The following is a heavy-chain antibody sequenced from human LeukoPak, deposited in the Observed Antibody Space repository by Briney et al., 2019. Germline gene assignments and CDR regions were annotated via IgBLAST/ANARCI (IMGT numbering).Heavy chain of an antibody. Sequence: SETLSLTCTVSGGSISIYHWSWVRQPPGKGLEWIGYIYNSGSTIYNPSLKSRATISVDTSKNQFSLRLSSVTAVDTAVYYCVRDRELNYWGQGTLVTVSS. CDR1: GGSISIYH. D-gene: IGHD1-26*01. CDR3: VRDRELNY. J-gene: IGHJ4*02. CDR2: IYNSGST. V-gene: IGHV4-59*01.